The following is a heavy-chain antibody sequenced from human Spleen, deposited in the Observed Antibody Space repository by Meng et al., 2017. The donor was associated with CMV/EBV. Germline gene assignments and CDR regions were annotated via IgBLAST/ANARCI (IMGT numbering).Heavy chain of an antibody. V-gene: IGHV1-2*02. CDR2: INPNSGGT. CDR1: GYTFTGYY. Sequence: ASVKVSCKASGYTFTGYYMHWVRQAPGQGLEWMGWINPNSGGTNYAQKFQGRVTMTRDTSISTAYMELSRLRSEDTAVYYCARAPSRRQVVPAAIKRNWFDPWGQGTLVTVSS. D-gene: IGHD2-2*01. J-gene: IGHJ5*02. CDR3: ARAPSRRQVVPAAIKRNWFDP.